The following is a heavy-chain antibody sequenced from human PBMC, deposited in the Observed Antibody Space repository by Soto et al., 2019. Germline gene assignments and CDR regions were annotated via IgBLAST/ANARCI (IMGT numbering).Heavy chain of an antibody. Sequence: QVHLVQSGAEVKKPGASLKLSCKAVGQEFSGYYFHWVRQAPGHGLEWMGLVSPKTGGTTYAQKFQGRVTMTTETSTHTVYLEVSSLRPDDTAVYYCTRVAGVDVEPDNDGMDVWGQGTTVTVSS. V-gene: IGHV1-46*01. CDR1: GQEFSGYY. J-gene: IGHJ6*02. CDR3: TRVAGVDVEPDNDGMDV. D-gene: IGHD2-8*01. CDR2: VSPKTGGT.